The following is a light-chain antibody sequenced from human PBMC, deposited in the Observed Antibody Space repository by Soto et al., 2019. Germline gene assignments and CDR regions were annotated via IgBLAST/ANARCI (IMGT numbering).Light chain of an antibody. CDR3: VSYTSRNTLVV. V-gene: IGLV2-14*03. J-gene: IGLJ2*01. CDR2: DVR. CDR1: HSDVGGFDY. Sequence: QSALIQPASVSGSPGQSITISCTRTHSDVGGFDYVSWFQQYPGRAPKLLIFDVRDRPSGVSNRFSGSKSGATASLTISGLQADDEADYYCVSYTSRNTLVVFGTGTKVTVL.